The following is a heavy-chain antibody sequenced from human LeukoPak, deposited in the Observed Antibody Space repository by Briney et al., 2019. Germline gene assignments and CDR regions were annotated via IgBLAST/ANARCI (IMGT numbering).Heavy chain of an antibody. J-gene: IGHJ4*02. V-gene: IGHV3-23*01. Sequence: GGSLRLSCAASGFTFSSYSMNWVRQAPGKGLEWVSTISASGGSTYYAYSVKGRFTISRDNSENTLSLEMSSLRAEDAAVYYCAKDLGSSFEYVWGINRYSPSFDYWGQGTLVTVSS. CDR3: AKDLGSSFEYVWGINRYSPSFDY. CDR2: ISASGGST. CDR1: GFTFSSYS. D-gene: IGHD3-16*02.